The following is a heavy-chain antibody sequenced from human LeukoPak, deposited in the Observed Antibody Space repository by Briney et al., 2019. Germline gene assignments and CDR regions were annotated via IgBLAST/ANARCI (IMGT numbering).Heavy chain of an antibody. D-gene: IGHD4-23*01. J-gene: IGHJ4*02. CDR1: GGSFSGYY. CDR2: INHSGST. Sequence: SETLSLTCAVYGGSFSGYYWSWIRQPPGKGLEWIGEINHSGSTNYNPSLKSRVTISVDRSKNQFSLKLSSVTAADTAVYYCARDGDGGYFDYWGQGTLVTVSS. CDR3: ARDGDGGYFDY. V-gene: IGHV4-34*01.